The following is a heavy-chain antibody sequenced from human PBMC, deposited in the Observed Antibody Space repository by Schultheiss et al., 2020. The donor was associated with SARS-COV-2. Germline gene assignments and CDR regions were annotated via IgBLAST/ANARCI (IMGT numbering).Heavy chain of an antibody. CDR1: GGSINSYY. CDR3: AKNGDLDKNYYYGMDV. Sequence: SETLSLTCTVSGGSINSYYWSWFRQPPGKALEWIGYIYYSGTTSYNPSLKGRVTISVDTSKNQLSLRLTSVTAADTAVYYCAKNGDLDKNYYYGMDVWGQGTTVTVSS. CDR2: IYYSGTT. J-gene: IGHJ6*02. D-gene: IGHD2-21*02. V-gene: IGHV4-59*06.